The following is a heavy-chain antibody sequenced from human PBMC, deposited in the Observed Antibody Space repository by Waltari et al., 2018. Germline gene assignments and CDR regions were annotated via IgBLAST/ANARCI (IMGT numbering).Heavy chain of an antibody. Sequence: EVQLVESGGGLVQPGGSLRLSCAASGFTFSSYEMNWVRRAPGKGLEWFSHISSSGTTIYYADSVKGRFTISRDNAKNSLYLQMNSLRAEDTAVYYCARRYCSSTSCLFDYWGQGTLVTVSS. CDR2: ISSSGTTI. J-gene: IGHJ4*02. D-gene: IGHD2-2*01. V-gene: IGHV3-48*03. CDR1: GFTFSSYE. CDR3: ARRYCSSTSCLFDY.